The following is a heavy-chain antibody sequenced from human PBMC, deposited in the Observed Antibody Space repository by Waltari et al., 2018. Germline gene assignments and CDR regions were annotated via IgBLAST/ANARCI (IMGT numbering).Heavy chain of an antibody. J-gene: IGHJ4*02. CDR3: ARDHDYYGSGSYFY. D-gene: IGHD3-10*01. V-gene: IGHV7-4-1*02. CDR2: INTDTGRP. CDR1: GYIFTTYA. Sequence: QVLLVQSGSELKKPGASVTLSCKASGYIFTTYALNWVRQAPGQGLELMGWINTDTGRPTYAQGFTGRFVFSSDPSASTADLQISSLTAEDTAMYYCARDHDYYGSGSYFYWGQGTLITVSS.